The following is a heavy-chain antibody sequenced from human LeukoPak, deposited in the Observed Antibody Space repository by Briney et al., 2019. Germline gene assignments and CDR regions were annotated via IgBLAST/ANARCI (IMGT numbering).Heavy chain of an antibody. CDR3: ARGDSYGSFDY. D-gene: IGHD5-18*01. V-gene: IGHV4-31*02. J-gene: IGHJ4*02. CDR1: GGPINSGNYY. Sequence: SETLSLTCTVSGGPINSGNYYWGWIRQYPEKGLQWIANIHHGGTTYYNPSLKSRVTISIDTFKKQFSLMLTSVTAADPAVYYCARGDSYGSFDYWGQGILVTVSS. CDR2: IHHGGTT.